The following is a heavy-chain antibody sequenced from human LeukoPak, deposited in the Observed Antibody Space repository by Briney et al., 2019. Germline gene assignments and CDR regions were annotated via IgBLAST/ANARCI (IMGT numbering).Heavy chain of an antibody. CDR2: ISSSGSTI. CDR1: GFTFSDYY. Sequence: PGGSLRLSCAASGFTFSDYYMRWIRQAPGKGLEWVSYISSSGSTIYYADSVKGRFTISRDNAKNSLYLQMNSLRAEDTAVYYCARVRSPYYDSSDAFDIWGQGTMVTVSS. D-gene: IGHD3-22*01. CDR3: ARVRSPYYDSSDAFDI. V-gene: IGHV3-11*01. J-gene: IGHJ3*02.